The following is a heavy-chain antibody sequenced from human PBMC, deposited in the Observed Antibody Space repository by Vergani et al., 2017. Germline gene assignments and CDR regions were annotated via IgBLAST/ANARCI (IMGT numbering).Heavy chain of an antibody. J-gene: IGHJ6*02. CDR2: IIPILGIA. V-gene: IGHV1-69*08. D-gene: IGHD2-2*01. CDR1: GGTFSSYT. CDR3: ARDPDCSSISCHDAIAVARRNDYGMDV. Sequence: QVQLVQSGAEVKKPGSSVKVSCKASGGTFSSYTISWVRQAPGQGLEWMGRIIPILGIANYAQKFQGRVTITADKSTSTAYMELSSLRSEDTAVYYSARDPDCSSISCHDAIAVARRNDYGMDVWGQGTTVTVSS.